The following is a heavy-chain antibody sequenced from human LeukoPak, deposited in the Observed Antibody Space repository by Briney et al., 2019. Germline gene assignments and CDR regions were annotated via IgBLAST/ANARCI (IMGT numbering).Heavy chain of an antibody. CDR3: TRVSLVAASVFFDY. CDR2: VRSKAYGGTT. J-gene: IGHJ4*02. CDR1: GFTFGDYA. Sequence: GGSLRLSCTSSGFTFGDYAMSWFRQAPGKGLEWVSFVRSKAYGGTTEYAASVKGRFTISRDDSKSIAYLQMNSLKTEETAVYYCTRVSLVAASVFFDYWGQGSLVTVSS. D-gene: IGHD2-15*01. V-gene: IGHV3-49*03.